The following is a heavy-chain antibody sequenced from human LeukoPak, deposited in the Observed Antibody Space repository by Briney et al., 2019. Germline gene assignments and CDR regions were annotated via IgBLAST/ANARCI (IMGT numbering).Heavy chain of an antibody. D-gene: IGHD1-26*01. V-gene: IGHV3-49*04. CDR2: IRSNAFGGTT. CDR1: GFTFGDFA. Sequence: QPGGSLRLSCTSSGFTFGDFAMSWVRQAPGKGLEWVGFIRSNAFGGTTEYAASVKGRFTISRDDSKSIAYLQMNSLKAEDTAVYFCTRRSGRWNHDNLQFDYWGQGTLVTVSS. J-gene: IGHJ4*02. CDR3: TRRSGRWNHDNLQFDY.